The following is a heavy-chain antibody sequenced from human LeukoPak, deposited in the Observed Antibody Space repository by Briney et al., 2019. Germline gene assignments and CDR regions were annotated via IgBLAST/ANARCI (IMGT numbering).Heavy chain of an antibody. CDR3: ARSGRYGSGSYYNY. V-gene: IGHV4-34*01. CDR2: INHSGST. D-gene: IGHD3-10*01. Sequence: SETLSLTCAVYGGSFSGYYWSWIRQPPGKGLEWIGEINHSGSTNYNPSLKSRVTISVDTSKNQFSLKLSSVTAADTAVYYCARSGRYGSGSYYNYWGQGTLVTVPS. J-gene: IGHJ4*02. CDR1: GGSFSGYY.